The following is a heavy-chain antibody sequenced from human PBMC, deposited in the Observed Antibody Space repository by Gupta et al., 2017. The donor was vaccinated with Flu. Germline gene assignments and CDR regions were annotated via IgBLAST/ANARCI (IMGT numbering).Heavy chain of an antibody. J-gene: IGHJ4*02. CDR3: ARDIRPMDYDLLTGFDV. D-gene: IGHD3-9*01. CDR1: GFTFNSYS. CDR2: ISSSSTYI. Sequence: EVQLVESGGGLVNRGGSLRLSCAGSGFTFNSYSMNWVRQAPGKGLEWVSSISSSSTYIFYSDSVKGRFTISRDNAKSSLYLQMNSLTAGDTAVYYCARDIRPMDYDLLTGFDVWGQGTLVTVSA. V-gene: IGHV3-21*06.